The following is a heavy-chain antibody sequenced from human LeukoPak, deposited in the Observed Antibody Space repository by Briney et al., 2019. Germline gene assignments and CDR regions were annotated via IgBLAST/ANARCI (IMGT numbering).Heavy chain of an antibody. Sequence: SETLSLTCSVSGGSISSGDYFWPWIRQPPGKGLEYIGYIYYSGTTYYNPSLKSRITMSVDMSANQFSLRLTSVSAADTAVYYCTRAYWIGFHFDSWGQGILVSVPS. V-gene: IGHV4-30-4*01. CDR1: GGSISSGDYF. J-gene: IGHJ4*02. CDR3: TRAYWIGFHFDS. D-gene: IGHD3-3*01. CDR2: IYYSGTT.